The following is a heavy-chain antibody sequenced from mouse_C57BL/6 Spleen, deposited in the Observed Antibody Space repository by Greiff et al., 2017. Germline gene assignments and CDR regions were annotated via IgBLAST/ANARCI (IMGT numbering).Heavy chain of an antibody. CDR1: GYSFTGYY. V-gene: IGHV1-42*01. D-gene: IGHD4-1*01. CDR2: INPSTGGT. Sequence: EVKLMESGPELVKPGASVKISCKASGYSFTGYYMNWVKQSPEKSLEWIGEINPSTGGTTYNQKFKAKATLTVDKSSSTAYMQLKSLTSEDSAVXCGARRGKNWDWLAYWGQGTLVTVSA. J-gene: IGHJ3*01. CDR3: ARRGKNWDWLAY.